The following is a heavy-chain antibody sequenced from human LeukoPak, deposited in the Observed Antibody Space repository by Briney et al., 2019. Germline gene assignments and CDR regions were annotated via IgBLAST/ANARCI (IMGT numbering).Heavy chain of an antibody. CDR3: ARRPILVTTTTSFNWFDP. D-gene: IGHD4-11*01. V-gene: IGHV4-39*01. J-gene: IGHJ5*01. Sequence: SETLSPTCTVSGGSISSTSYYWGWIRQPPGKGLEWIGSIYYSGSTYYNPSLKSRVTISVDTSKNQFSLKLSSVTAADTAMYYCARRPILVTTTTSFNWFDPWGQGTLVTVSS. CDR2: IYYSGST. CDR1: GGSISSTSYY.